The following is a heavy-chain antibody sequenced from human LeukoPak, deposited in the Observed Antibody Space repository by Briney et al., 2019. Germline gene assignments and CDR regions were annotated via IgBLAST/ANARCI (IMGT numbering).Heavy chain of an antibody. V-gene: IGHV5-51*01. D-gene: IGHD6-19*01. CDR2: IYPGDSEV. J-gene: IGHJ4*02. CDR3: ARQVGHWLTH. Sequence: ESLKIFCKGSGYSFNTYWIGWVRQMPGKGLECMGIIYPGDSEVRYSPSFQGQVTILADKSISTAYLQWSSLKASDSAMYYCARQVGHWLTHWGQGTLVTVSS. CDR1: GYSFNTYW.